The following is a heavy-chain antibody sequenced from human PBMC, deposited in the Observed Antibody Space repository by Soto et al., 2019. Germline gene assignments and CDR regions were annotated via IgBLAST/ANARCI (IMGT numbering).Heavy chain of an antibody. CDR2: IYSDGTT. CDR1: GFTVSSKY. Sequence: EVQLVESGGGLVQPGGSLRLSCSASGFTVSSKYMSWVRQAPGKGLEWVSVIYSDGTTYYAHSVKGRFTISRDNSKNTLYLQMSRLRAVETAVYCCEIFDASSWMGVREMYGMDVGGQGTTVTVSS. V-gene: IGHV3-66*01. J-gene: IGHJ6*02. D-gene: IGHD6-13*01. CDR3: EIFDASSWMGVREMYGMDV.